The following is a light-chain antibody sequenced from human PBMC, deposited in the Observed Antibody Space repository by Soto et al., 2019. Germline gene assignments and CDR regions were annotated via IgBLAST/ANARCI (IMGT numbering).Light chain of an antibody. Sequence: QTVVTQPPSASETPGQGVTISCSGSNSNIGSNTVNWYQKAPGKAPKLLINRNDQRPSGVPDRFSGSKSGTSASLVISGLQSEDEADYFCAAWDNSLDGWVFGGGTKLTVL. J-gene: IGLJ3*02. V-gene: IGLV1-44*01. CDR1: NSNIGSNT. CDR3: AAWDNSLDGWV. CDR2: RND.